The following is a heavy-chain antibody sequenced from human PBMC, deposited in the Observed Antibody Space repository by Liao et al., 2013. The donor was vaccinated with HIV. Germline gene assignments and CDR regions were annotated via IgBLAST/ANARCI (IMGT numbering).Heavy chain of an antibody. V-gene: IGHV4-34*01. D-gene: IGHD6-13*01. CDR3: ARDETAAGYYYYYYMDV. Sequence: QVQLQQWGAGLLKPSETLSLTCAVYGGSFSGYYWSWIRQPPGKGLEWIGEINDSGRTNYNPSLKSRVTISVDTSKNQFSLKVSSVTAADTAVYYCARDETAAGYYYYYYMDVWGKGTTVTVSS. CDR2: INDSGRT. CDR1: GGSFSGYY. J-gene: IGHJ6*03.